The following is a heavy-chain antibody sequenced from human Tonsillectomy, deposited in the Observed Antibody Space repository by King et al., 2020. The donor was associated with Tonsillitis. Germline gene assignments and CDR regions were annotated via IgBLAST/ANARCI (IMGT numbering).Heavy chain of an antibody. Sequence: VQLVESGGGLVKPGGSLRLSCAASGFTFSSYSMNWVRQAPGKGLEWVSSISSSSSYIYYADSAKGRFTISRDNAKNSLYLQMNSLRAEDTAVYYCARDHGLPGSGYYDYWGQGTLVTVSS. D-gene: IGHD3-3*01. V-gene: IGHV3-21*01. J-gene: IGHJ4*02. CDR2: ISSSSSYI. CDR1: GFTFSSYS. CDR3: ARDHGLPGSGYYDY.